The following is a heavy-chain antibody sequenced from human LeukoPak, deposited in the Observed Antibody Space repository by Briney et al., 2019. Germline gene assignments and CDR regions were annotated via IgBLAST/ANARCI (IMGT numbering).Heavy chain of an antibody. CDR2: IWYGGSNK. Sequence: PGGSLRLSCAASGFTFSSYGMHWVRQAPGKGLEWVAVIWYGGSNKYYADSVKGRFTISRDNSKNTLYLQMNSLRAEDTAVYYCASLGGDDYGGNQWEHWFDPWGQGTLVTVSS. CDR3: ASLGGDDYGGNQWEHWFDP. CDR1: GFTFSSYG. D-gene: IGHD4-23*01. V-gene: IGHV3-33*08. J-gene: IGHJ5*02.